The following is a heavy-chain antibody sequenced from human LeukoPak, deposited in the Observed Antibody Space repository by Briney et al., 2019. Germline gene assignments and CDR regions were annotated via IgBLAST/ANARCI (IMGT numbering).Heavy chain of an antibody. CDR1: GFTFDDYG. CDR3: AKDLHYGSADY. CDR2: INWNGGST. Sequence: SGGSLRLSCAASGFTFDDYGMSWVRQAPGEGLEWVSGINWNGGSTGYADSVKGRFTISRDNAKNSLYLQMNSLRAEDTAVYYCAKDLHYGSADYWGQGTLVTVSS. D-gene: IGHD3-10*01. V-gene: IGHV3-20*04. J-gene: IGHJ4*02.